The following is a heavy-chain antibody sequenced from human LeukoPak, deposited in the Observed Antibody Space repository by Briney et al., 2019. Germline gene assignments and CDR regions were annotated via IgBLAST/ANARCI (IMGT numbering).Heavy chain of an antibody. V-gene: IGHV4-34*01. J-gene: IGHJ3*02. D-gene: IGHD2-21*01. Sequence: SETLSLTCGLYGESFSDYYFTWIRQPPGKGLEWIGDINHSGSSFNHSGSSSYNKSLKSRVTISMDTSKNQVSLKLTSMTAADTAVYYCGMFAVMVGGALDIWGQGTVVTVSS. CDR2: INHSGSS. CDR1: GESFSDYY. CDR3: GMFAVMVGGALDI.